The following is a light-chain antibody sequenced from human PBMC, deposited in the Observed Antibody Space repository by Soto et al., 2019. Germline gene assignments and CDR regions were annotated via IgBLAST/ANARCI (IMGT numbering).Light chain of an antibody. CDR3: QQSYNSHT. Sequence: IPMPQSPSSLSASVGDRVTITCRASQTISNHLNWYQQKPGKAPKLLIYATSTLQSGVPSRFSGSRSETHFTLTIGRLRHADFATYYWQQSYNSHTFGQATKLAI. CDR2: ATS. CDR1: QTISNH. J-gene: IGKJ2*01. V-gene: IGKV1-39*01.